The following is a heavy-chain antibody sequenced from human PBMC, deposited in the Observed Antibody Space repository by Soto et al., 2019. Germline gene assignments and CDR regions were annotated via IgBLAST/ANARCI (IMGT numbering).Heavy chain of an antibody. D-gene: IGHD3-9*01. CDR2: IYYSGST. CDR3: ARHSVVYDILTGYYKAPYYYYYYMDV. J-gene: IGHJ6*03. V-gene: IGHV4-59*08. Sequence: SETLSLTCTVSGGSIISYYWSWIRQPPGKGLEWIGYIYYSGSTNYNPSLKSRVTISVDTSKNQFSLKLSSVTAADTAVYYCARHSVVYDILTGYYKAPYYYYYYMDVWGKGTTVTVS. CDR1: GGSIISYY.